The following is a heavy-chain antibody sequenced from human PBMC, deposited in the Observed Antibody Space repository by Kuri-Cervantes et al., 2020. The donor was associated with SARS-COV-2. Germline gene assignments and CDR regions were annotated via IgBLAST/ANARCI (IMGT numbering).Heavy chain of an antibody. J-gene: IGHJ6*03. CDR2: IYTSGST. CDR3: ARGSPYGGYGDGSYYYYMDV. CDR1: GGSISSYY. Sequence: GSLRLSCTVSGGSISSYYWSWIRQPAGKGLEWIGRIYTSGSTNYNPSLKSRVTMSVDTSKNQFSLKLSSVTAADTAVYYCARGSPYGGYGDGSYYYYMDVWGKGTTVTVSS. V-gene: IGHV4-4*07. D-gene: IGHD4-17*01.